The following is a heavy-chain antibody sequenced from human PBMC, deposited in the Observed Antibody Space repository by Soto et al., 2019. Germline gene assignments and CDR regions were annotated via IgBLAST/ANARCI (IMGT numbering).Heavy chain of an antibody. CDR2: VRNIAYGETT. CDR3: ARYTYTSRYSYYGMDV. D-gene: IGHD6-13*01. V-gene: IGHV3-49*03. Sequence: GGSLRLSCTTSGFSFVDYAMSWFRLAPGKGLEWVGTVRNIAYGETTEYATSVGGRFIVSRDNSKSIAYLQMNSLTSEDTAVYYCARYTYTSRYSYYGMDVWGQGTTVTVSS. CDR1: GFSFVDYA. J-gene: IGHJ6*02.